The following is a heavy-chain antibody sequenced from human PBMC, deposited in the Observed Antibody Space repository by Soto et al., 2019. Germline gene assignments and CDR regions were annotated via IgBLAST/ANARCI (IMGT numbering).Heavy chain of an antibody. Sequence: EVQLLESGGGLVQPGGSLRLSCAASGFTFSSYAMSWVRQAPGKGLEWVSAISGSGGSTYYADSVKGRFTISRDNSKNTLYLQMNSLRAEDTAVYYCATDHIVGATINHSCDYWCQGTLVTVSS. CDR3: ATDHIVGATINHSCDY. CDR1: GFTFSSYA. CDR2: ISGSGGST. V-gene: IGHV3-23*01. J-gene: IGHJ4*02. D-gene: IGHD1-26*01.